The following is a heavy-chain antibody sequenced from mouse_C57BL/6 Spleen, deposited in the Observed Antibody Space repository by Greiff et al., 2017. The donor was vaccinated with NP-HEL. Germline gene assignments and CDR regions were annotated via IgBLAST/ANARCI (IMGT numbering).Heavy chain of an antibody. V-gene: IGHV2-2*01. CDR2: IWSGGST. Sequence: QVQLKESGPGLVQPSQSLSITCTVSGFSLTSYGVHWVRQSPGKGLEWLGVIWSGGSTDYNAAFISRLSISKDNSKSQVFFKMNSLQADDTAIYYCARTLIYYDYDGGFAYWGQGTLVTVSA. CDR1: GFSLTSYG. CDR3: ARTLIYYDYDGGFAY. D-gene: IGHD2-4*01. J-gene: IGHJ3*01.